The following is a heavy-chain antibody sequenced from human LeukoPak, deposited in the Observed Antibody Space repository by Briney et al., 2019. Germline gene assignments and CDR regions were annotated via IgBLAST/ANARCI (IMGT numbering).Heavy chain of an antibody. CDR1: GGSISSGDYY. CDR3: ARKRSENPYYDFWSGYSYYFDY. V-gene: IGHV4-30-4*01. J-gene: IGHJ4*02. Sequence: PSETLSLTCTVSGGSISSGDYYWSWIPQPPGKGLEWIGYSYYSGSTYYNPSLKSRVTISVDTSKNQFSLKLSSVTAADTAVYYCARKRSENPYYDFWSGYSYYFDYWGQGTLVTVSS. CDR2: SYYSGST. D-gene: IGHD3-3*01.